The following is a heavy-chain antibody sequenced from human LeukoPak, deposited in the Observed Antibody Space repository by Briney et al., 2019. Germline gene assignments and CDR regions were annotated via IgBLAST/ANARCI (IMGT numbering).Heavy chain of an antibody. J-gene: IGHJ3*02. CDR2: IKQDGSEK. CDR3: AGDEGWTFDI. V-gene: IGHV3-7*01. CDR1: GFTFSNYW. Sequence: GGSLRLSCAASGFTFSNYWMSWFRQAPGKGPELVAIIKQDGSEKYYVDSVKGRFTISRDNAKNSLYLQMNSLRADDTAVYYCAGDEGWTFDIWGQGTKVTVSS. D-gene: IGHD3/OR15-3a*01.